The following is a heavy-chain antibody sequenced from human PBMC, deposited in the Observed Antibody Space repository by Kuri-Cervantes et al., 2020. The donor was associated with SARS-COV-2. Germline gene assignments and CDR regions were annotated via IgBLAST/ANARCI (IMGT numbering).Heavy chain of an antibody. Sequence: SVKVSCKASVGTFSSYAISWVRQAPGQGLEWMGGIIPIVGTANYAQKFQGRVTITTDESTSTAYMELSSLRSEDTAVYYCARGYGNQPYEYDAFDIWGQGTMVTVSS. CDR2: IIPIVGTA. V-gene: IGHV1-69*05. D-gene: IGHD4-11*01. J-gene: IGHJ3*02. CDR1: VGTFSSYA. CDR3: ARGYGNQPYEYDAFDI.